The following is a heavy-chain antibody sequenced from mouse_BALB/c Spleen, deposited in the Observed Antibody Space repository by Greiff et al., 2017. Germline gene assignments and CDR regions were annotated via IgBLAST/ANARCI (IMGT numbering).Heavy chain of an antibody. Sequence: EVKLMESGPELVKPGASVKISCKASGYSFTGYFMNWVMQSHGKSLEWIGRINPYNGDTFYNQKFKGKATLTVDKSSSTAHMGRRSLASEDSAVYYCARDDYSYYFDYWGQGTTLTVSS. CDR2: INPYNGDT. J-gene: IGHJ2*01. CDR1: GYSFTGYF. D-gene: IGHD2-4*01. CDR3: ARDDYSYYFDY. V-gene: IGHV1-20*02.